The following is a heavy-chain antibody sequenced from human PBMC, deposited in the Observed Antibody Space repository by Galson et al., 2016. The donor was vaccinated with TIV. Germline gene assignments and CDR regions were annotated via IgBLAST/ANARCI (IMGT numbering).Heavy chain of an antibody. J-gene: IGHJ6*02. CDR2: ISDGGNT. CDR3: ARDRVVDATYYYYYYGMDV. CDR1: GLSVSINY. V-gene: IGHV3-66*02. D-gene: IGHD2-15*01. Sequence: SLRLSCAASGLSVSINYMTWVRQAPGKGLEWVSLISDGGNTHYPDSVKGRFTISRDNSTNTLYLQMNSLRVEDTAVYCCARDRVVDATYYYYYYGMDVWGQGTAVTVSS.